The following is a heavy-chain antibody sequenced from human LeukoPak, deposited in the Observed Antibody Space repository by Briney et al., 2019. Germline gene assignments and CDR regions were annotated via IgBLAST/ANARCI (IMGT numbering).Heavy chain of an antibody. CDR1: GGSISSGGYY. Sequence: SQTLSLTCTVSGGSISSGGYYWSWIRQHPGKGLEWIGYIYYSGSTYYNPSLKSRVTISVDTSKNQFSLKLSSVTAADTAVYYCARAQVDFWSGYFVSWGQGTLVTVSS. J-gene: IGHJ4*02. CDR2: IYYSGST. D-gene: IGHD3-3*01. V-gene: IGHV4-31*03. CDR3: ARAQVDFWSGYFVS.